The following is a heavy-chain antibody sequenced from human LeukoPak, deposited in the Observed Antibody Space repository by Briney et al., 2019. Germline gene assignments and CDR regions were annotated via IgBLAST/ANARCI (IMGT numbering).Heavy chain of an antibody. D-gene: IGHD4-17*01. CDR2: IYYSGST. CDR1: GGSFSGYY. Sequence: SETLSLTCAVYGGSFSGYYWSWIRQPPGKGLEWIGYIYYSGSTNYNPSLKSRVTISVDTSKNQFSLKLSPVTAVDTAVYYCARYPSRGYGDYEHFDAFDIWGQGTMVTVSS. V-gene: IGHV4-59*01. CDR3: ARYPSRGYGDYEHFDAFDI. J-gene: IGHJ3*02.